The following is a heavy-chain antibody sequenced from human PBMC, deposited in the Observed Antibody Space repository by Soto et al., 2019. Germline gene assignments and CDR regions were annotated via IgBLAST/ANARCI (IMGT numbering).Heavy chain of an antibody. CDR1: GGSISSGPYS. CDR2: FYYSEST. CDR3: ARLGGYCSSTSCYGYYGMDV. D-gene: IGHD2-2*01. V-gene: IGHV4-39*01. Sequence: QLQLQESGPGLVKPSETLSLTCTVSGGSISSGPYSWGWIRQPPGEGLEWIGTFYYSESTYYNPSLESRVTITVDASNTSLPLKASSVPVAATAVYYCARLGGYCSSTSCYGYYGMDVWGQGTTVTVSS. J-gene: IGHJ6*02.